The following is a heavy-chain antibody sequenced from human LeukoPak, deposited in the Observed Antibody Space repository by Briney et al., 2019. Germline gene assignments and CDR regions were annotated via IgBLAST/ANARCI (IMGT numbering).Heavy chain of an antibody. Sequence: SETLSLTCIVSGGSISSISSNNYHWGWIRQPPGKGLERIGSIYYSGSTYYNPSLKSRVTISVDTSKNQFSLKLSSVTAADTALYYCAREMGVVTAHGIDVWGQGTTVTVSS. J-gene: IGHJ6*02. D-gene: IGHD4-23*01. CDR2: IYYSGST. CDR1: GGSISSISSNNYH. V-gene: IGHV4-39*02. CDR3: AREMGVVTAHGIDV.